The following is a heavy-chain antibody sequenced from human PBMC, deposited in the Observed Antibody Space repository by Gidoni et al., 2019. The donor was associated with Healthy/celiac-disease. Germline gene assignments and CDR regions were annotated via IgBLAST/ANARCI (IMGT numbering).Heavy chain of an antibody. J-gene: IGHJ4*02. CDR1: GCSISSGGYY. CDR3: ARHEYSSSSSCFDY. V-gene: IGHV4-31*03. Sequence: QVQLQESGPGLVKPSQTLSLTCTVSGCSISSGGYYWSWIRQHPGHGLEWLGYIYDSGSTYYNPSLKSRVTISVDTSKNQCSLKLSSVTAADTAVYYCARHEYSSSSSCFDYWGQGTLVTVSS. CDR2: IYDSGST. D-gene: IGHD6-6*01.